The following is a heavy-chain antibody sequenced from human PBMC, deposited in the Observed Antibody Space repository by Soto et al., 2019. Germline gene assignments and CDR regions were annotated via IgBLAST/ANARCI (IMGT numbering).Heavy chain of an antibody. CDR2: IYHSGST. Sequence: SETLSLTCAVSGYSISSGYYWGWIRQPPGKGLEWIGSIYHSGSTYYNPSLKSRVTISVDTSKNQLSLKLSSVTAADTAVYYCARDGHYDSSGYWYWGQGTLVTVSS. D-gene: IGHD3-22*01. CDR3: ARDGHYDSSGYWY. V-gene: IGHV4-38-2*02. J-gene: IGHJ4*02. CDR1: GYSISSGYY.